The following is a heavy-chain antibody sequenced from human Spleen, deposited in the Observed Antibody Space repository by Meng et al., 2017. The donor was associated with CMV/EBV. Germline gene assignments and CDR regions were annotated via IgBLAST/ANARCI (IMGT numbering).Heavy chain of an antibody. J-gene: IGHJ5*02. CDR3: ARNLISVTENWFDP. D-gene: IGHD1-14*01. V-gene: IGHV1-69*05. Sequence: SVKVSCKASGDTFSNFAISWVRQAPGQGLEWMGGIVPLFGTANYAQKFQGRVTISTITTDESTGTAYMELSSLRSEDTAVYYCARNLISVTENWFDPWGQGTLVTVSS. CDR1: GDTFSNFA. CDR2: IVPLFGTA.